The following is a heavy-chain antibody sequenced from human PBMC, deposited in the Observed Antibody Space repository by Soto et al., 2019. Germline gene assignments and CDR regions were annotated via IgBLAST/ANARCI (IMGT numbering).Heavy chain of an antibody. CDR2: IWYDGSNK. CDR1: GFTFSSYG. Sequence: SLRLSCAASGFTFSSYGMHWVRQAPGKGLEWVAVIWYDGSNKYYADSVKGRFTISRDNSKNTLYLQMNSLRAEDTAVYYCARESSQNWFDPWGQGTLVTVSS. D-gene: IGHD2-15*01. V-gene: IGHV3-33*01. J-gene: IGHJ5*02. CDR3: ARESSQNWFDP.